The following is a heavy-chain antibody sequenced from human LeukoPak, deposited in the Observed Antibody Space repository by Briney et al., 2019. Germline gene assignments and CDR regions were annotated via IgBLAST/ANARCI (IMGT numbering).Heavy chain of an antibody. CDR1: GFTVSSNY. Sequence: TGGSLRLSCAASGFTVSSNYMSWVRQAPGKGLEWVSVIYSGGSTYYADSVKGRFTISRDNSKNTLYLQMNSLRAEDTAVYYCAREGTYYYDSSGYFFDYWGQGTLVTVSS. CDR2: IYSGGST. V-gene: IGHV3-53*01. J-gene: IGHJ4*02. D-gene: IGHD3-22*01. CDR3: AREGTYYYDSSGYFFDY.